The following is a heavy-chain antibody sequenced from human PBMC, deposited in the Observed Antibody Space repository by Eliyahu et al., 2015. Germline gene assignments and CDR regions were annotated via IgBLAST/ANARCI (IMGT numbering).Heavy chain of an antibody. D-gene: IGHD6-13*01. CDR1: GFTFSSXG. Sequence: QVQLVESGGGVVQPGRSLXLXCAAXGFTFSSXGMXWVRQAPGKGLEWVAVTSNDGSNKFYADSVKGRFTTSRDNSKNTLYLQMNSLRAEDTAVYYCAKVGYTSTWYPDYYYYYMDVWGKGTTVTVSS. V-gene: IGHV3-30*18. J-gene: IGHJ6*03. CDR2: TSNDGSNK. CDR3: AKVGYTSTWYPDYYYYYMDV.